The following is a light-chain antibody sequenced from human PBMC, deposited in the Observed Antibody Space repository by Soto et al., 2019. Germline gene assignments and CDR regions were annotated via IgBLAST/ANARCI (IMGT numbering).Light chain of an antibody. CDR3: QQYATSPTT. CDR1: QSVSSN. V-gene: IGKV3-20*01. CDR2: GAS. Sequence: IVMPQYTATLSVSPGERATLSCRASQSVSSNLAWFQQKPGQAPRLVIYGASTRATGIPDRFSGSGSGTDFTLTISRLEPEDFAVYYCQQYATSPTTFGQGTKVDIK. J-gene: IGKJ1*01.